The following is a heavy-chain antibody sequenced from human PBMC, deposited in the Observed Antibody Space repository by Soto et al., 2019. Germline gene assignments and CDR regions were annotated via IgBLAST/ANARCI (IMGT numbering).Heavy chain of an antibody. D-gene: IGHD3-10*01. V-gene: IGHV3-74*01. CDR2: INSDGSST. CDR1: GFTFSSYW. J-gene: IGHJ3*02. CDR3: ARDGTYGSGSHDAFDI. Sequence: EVQLVESGGGLVQPGGSLRLSCAASGFTFSSYWMHWVRQAPGKGLVWVSRINSDGSSTSYADSVKGRFTISRDNAKNTLYLQMNSLRGEDTAGYYCARDGTYGSGSHDAFDIWGQGTMVTVSS.